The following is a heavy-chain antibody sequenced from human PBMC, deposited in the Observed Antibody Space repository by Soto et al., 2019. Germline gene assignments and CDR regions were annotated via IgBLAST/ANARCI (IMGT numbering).Heavy chain of an antibody. J-gene: IGHJ3*02. Sequence: GASVKVSCKASGYTFTNYAMHWVRQAPGQRPEWMGWINAGNGNTKFSQRFQGRVTITRDTSANIAYMELSSLTSEDTAVYYCARAGFCSTTSRSDAFDIWGQGTMVTVSS. CDR2: INAGNGNT. V-gene: IGHV1-3*01. D-gene: IGHD2-2*01. CDR3: ARAGFCSTTSRSDAFDI. CDR1: GYTFTNYA.